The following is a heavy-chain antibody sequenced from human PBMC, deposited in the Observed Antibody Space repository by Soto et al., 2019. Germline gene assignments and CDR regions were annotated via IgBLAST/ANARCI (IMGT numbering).Heavy chain of an antibody. Sequence: QVQLVQSGAEVKKPGSSVKVSCKASGGTFSSYTISWVRQAPGQGLEWMGRIIPILGIANYAQKFQGRVTITADKSTSTAYMELSSLRSEDTAVYYCARPSDYGDYDGYFDYWGQGTLVTVSS. D-gene: IGHD4-17*01. CDR3: ARPSDYGDYDGYFDY. V-gene: IGHV1-69*02. CDR1: GGTFSSYT. CDR2: IIPILGIA. J-gene: IGHJ4*02.